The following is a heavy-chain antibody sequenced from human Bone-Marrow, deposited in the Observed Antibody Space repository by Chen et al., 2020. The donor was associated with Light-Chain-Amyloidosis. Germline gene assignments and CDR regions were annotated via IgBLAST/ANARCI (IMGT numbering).Heavy chain of an antibody. CDR3: ARRRDGYNFDY. Sequence: GESGPEVKKPGESLKISCKGSGYTFPNYWIGWVRQMPGKGLEWMGVIYPDDSDARYGPSFEGQVTISADKSITTAYLQWRSLKASDTAMYYCARRRDGYNFDYWGQGTLVTVSS. CDR2: IYPDDSDA. D-gene: IGHD5-12*01. CDR1: GYTFPNYW. J-gene: IGHJ4*02. V-gene: IGHV5-51*01.